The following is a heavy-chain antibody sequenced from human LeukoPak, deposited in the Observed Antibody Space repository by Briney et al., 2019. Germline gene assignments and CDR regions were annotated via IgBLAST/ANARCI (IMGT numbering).Heavy chain of an antibody. V-gene: IGHV5-51*01. Sequence: GESLKISCKGSGYSFTSYWIGWVRQMPGKGLEWMGIIYPGDSDTRYSPSFQGQVTISADKSISTAYLQWSSLKASDTAMYYCARVGGISNYYYYGMDVWGQGITVTVSS. CDR1: GYSFTSYW. D-gene: IGHD4-23*01. CDR3: ARVGGISNYYYYGMDV. J-gene: IGHJ6*02. CDR2: IYPGDSDT.